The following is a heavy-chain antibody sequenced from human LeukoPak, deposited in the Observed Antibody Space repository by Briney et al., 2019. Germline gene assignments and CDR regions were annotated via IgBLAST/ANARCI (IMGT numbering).Heavy chain of an antibody. D-gene: IGHD2-2*01. CDR3: AKSHGVVLATSFDY. CDR2: ISGSGGST. J-gene: IGHJ4*02. Sequence: PGGSLRLSCAASGFTFSSYAMSWVRQAPGKGLEWVSFISGSGGSTYYADSVKGRFTISRDNSKNTLYLQMNSLRADDTAVYYRAKSHGVVLATSFDYWGQGTLVTVSS. CDR1: GFTFSSYA. V-gene: IGHV3-23*01.